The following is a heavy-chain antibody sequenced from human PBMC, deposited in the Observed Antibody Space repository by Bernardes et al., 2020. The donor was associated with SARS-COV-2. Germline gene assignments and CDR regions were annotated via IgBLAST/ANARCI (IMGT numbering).Heavy chain of an antibody. CDR1: GFTLSEYP. V-gene: IGHV3-64D*06. Sequence: GGSLRLSCSGSGFTLSEYPMHWVRQTPGKGLEYVSRISNNGATTHYGDSVKGRFTISGDNSKNTMYLQMNSLRGEDTAVYWCVKERPVVDYWGQEIRVTVS. CDR3: VKERPVVDY. CDR2: ISNNGATT. J-gene: IGHJ4*02.